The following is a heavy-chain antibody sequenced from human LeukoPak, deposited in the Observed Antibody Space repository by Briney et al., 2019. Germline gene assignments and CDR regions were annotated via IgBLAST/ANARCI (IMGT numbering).Heavy chain of an antibody. V-gene: IGHV7-4-1*02. CDR3: ARGEPPPFGGYYYYMDV. CDR1: GYTFSDYT. J-gene: IGHJ6*03. Sequence: AASVKVSCKPSGYTFSDYTINWVRQAPGQGLEWMGWINTNTGNPTYAQGFTGRFVFSLDTSVSTAYLQISSLKAEDTAVYYCARGEPPPFGGYYYYMDVWGKGTTVTVSS. D-gene: IGHD3-16*01. CDR2: INTNTGNP.